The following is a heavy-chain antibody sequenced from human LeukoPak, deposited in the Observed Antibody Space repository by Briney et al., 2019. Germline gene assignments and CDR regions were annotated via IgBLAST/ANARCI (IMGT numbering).Heavy chain of an antibody. CDR1: GYTFTGYY. V-gene: IGHV1-2*02. CDR2: INPNSGGT. Sequence: ASVKVSCKASGYTFTGYYMHWVRQAPGQGLEWMGWINPNSGGTNYAQKFQGRVTMTRDTSISTAYMELSSLRSEDTAVYYCATVNYYGSGSYSFDYYYYMDVWGKGTTVTVSS. D-gene: IGHD3-10*01. CDR3: ATVNYYGSGSYSFDYYYYMDV. J-gene: IGHJ6*03.